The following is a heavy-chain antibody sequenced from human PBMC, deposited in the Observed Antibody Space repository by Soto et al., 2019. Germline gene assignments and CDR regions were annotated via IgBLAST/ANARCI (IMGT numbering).Heavy chain of an antibody. CDR3: ARDMAALRDYYMDV. V-gene: IGHV3-66*01. CDR1: GFTVSSNY. J-gene: IGHJ6*03. CDR2: IYSGGST. Sequence: GGSLRLSCAASGFTVSSNYMSWVRQAPGKGLEWVSVIYSGGSTYYADSVKGRFTISRDNSKNTLYLQMNSLRAEDTAVYYCARDMAALRDYYMDVWGKGTTVTVSS. D-gene: IGHD6-13*01.